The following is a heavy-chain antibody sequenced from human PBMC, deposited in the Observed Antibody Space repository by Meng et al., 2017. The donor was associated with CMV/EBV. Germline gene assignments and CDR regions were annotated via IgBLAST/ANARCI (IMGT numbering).Heavy chain of an antibody. CDR3: AKDFRDIVVVPAAEQNYYYYCMDV. CDR2: IWYDGSNK. D-gene: IGHD2-2*01. Sequence: GESLKISCAASGFTFGSYAMHWVRQAPGKGLEWVAVIWYDGSNKYYADSVKGRFTISRDNSKNTLYLQMNSLSAEDTAVYYCAKDFRDIVVVPAAEQNYYYYCMDVWGQGPTVTVSS. J-gene: IGHJ6*02. V-gene: IGHV3-33*06. CDR1: GFTFGSYA.